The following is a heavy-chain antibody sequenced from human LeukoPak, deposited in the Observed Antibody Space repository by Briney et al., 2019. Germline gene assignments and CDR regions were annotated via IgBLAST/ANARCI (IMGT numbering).Heavy chain of an antibody. V-gene: IGHV3-23*01. CDR3: AKDLGGYGDPYYFDY. Sequence: GGSLRLSCAASGFTFSSNPMSWVRQAPGKGLEWVSAISGSGGSTYYADSVKGRFNISRDNSKNTLYLQMNSLRAEDTAVYYCAKDLGGYGDPYYFDYWGQGTLVTVSS. CDR2: ISGSGGST. D-gene: IGHD4-17*01. CDR1: GFTFSSNP. J-gene: IGHJ4*02.